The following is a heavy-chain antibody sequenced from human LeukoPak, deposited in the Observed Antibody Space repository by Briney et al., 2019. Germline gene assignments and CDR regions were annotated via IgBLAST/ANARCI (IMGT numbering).Heavy chain of an antibody. CDR1: GYTFTSYG. D-gene: IGHD5-24*01. V-gene: IGHV1-18*01. J-gene: IGHJ3*02. CDR2: ISAYNGNT. CDR3: ARGLQETLGWLKAFSAFDI. Sequence: ASVTVSCKASGYTFTSYGISWVRQAPGQGLEWMGWISAYNGNTNYAQKLQGRVTMTTDTSTSTAYMELRSLRSDDTAVYYCARGLQETLGWLKAFSAFDIWGQGTMVTVSS.